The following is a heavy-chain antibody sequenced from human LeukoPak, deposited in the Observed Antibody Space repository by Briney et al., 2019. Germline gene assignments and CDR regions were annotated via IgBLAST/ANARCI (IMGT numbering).Heavy chain of an antibody. J-gene: IGHJ6*04. D-gene: IGHD3-10*02. Sequence: QSGGSLRLSCAASGFTFSSYAMTWVRQAPGKGLEWVSEISGSGGSTDYADSVKGRFTISRDNAKSSLYLQMNSLRAEDTAVYYCAELGITMIGGVWGKGTTVTISS. CDR1: GFTFSSYA. V-gene: IGHV3-23*01. CDR2: ISGSGGST. CDR3: AELGITMIGGV.